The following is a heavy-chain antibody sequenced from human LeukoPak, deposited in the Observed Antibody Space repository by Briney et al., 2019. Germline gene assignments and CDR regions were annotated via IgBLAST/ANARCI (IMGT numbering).Heavy chain of an antibody. CDR1: GYTFTSYY. D-gene: IGHD3-22*01. CDR2: ITPSGGST. V-gene: IGHV1-46*01. CDR3: ARVSYDSSGYYSH. J-gene: IGHJ4*02. Sequence: GASVKVSCKASGYTFTSYYIHWVRQAPGQGLEWMGIITPSGGSTSYAQKFQGRVTMTRDTSTSTAYMELSSLRSEDTAVYYCARVSYDSSGYYSHWGQGTLVTVSS.